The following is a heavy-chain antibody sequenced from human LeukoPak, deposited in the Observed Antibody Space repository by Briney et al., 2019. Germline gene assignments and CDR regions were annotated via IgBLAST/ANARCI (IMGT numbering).Heavy chain of an antibody. CDR2: INHSGST. CDR3: ARDRGYYYGSGSLRGYFDY. J-gene: IGHJ4*02. V-gene: IGHV4-34*01. Sequence: SETLSLTCAVYGGSFSGYYWSWIRQPPGKGLEWIGEINHSGSTNYNPSLKSRVTISVDTSKNQFSLKLSSVTAADTAVYYCARDRGYYYGSGSLRGYFDYWGQGTLVTVSS. CDR1: GGSFSGYY. D-gene: IGHD3-10*01.